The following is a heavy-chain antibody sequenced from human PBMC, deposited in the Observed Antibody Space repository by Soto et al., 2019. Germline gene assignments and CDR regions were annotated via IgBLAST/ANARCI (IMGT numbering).Heavy chain of an antibody. CDR2: ISAGGGTTT. D-gene: IGHD6-6*01. CDR3: AKRGPSSTSSGEDY. V-gene: IGHV3-23*01. CDR1: GFTFSYYG. Sequence: EVQLLESGGALVQPGGSLRLSCVASGFTFSYYGMSWVRQAPGKGLDWVSVISAGGGTTTYYADSVKGRFTISRDNSKNTLFLQMNIRTVDDTAIYYCAKRGPSSTSSGEDYWGQGTLVTVSS. J-gene: IGHJ4*02.